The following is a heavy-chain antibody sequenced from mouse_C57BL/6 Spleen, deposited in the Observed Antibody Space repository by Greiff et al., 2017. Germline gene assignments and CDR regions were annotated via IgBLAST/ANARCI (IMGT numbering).Heavy chain of an antibody. CDR1: GYTFTSYW. Sequence: QVQLQQPGAELVKPGASVKLSCKASGYTFTSYWMQWVKQRPGQGLEWIGEIDPSDSYTNSNQKLKGKGTLTVYTSSSTAYLQLSSLTSEDTAVYYCARETTQATGWCADWGKGTLVTVSA. J-gene: IGHJ3*01. CDR3: ARETTQATGWCAD. V-gene: IGHV1-50*01. D-gene: IGHD3-2*02. CDR2: IDPSDSYT.